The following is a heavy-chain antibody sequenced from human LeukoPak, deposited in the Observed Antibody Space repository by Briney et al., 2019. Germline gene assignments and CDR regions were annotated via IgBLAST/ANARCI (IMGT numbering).Heavy chain of an antibody. D-gene: IGHD3-16*01. CDR3: ARVGGWLKTQYYFDY. CDR2: ISYDGSNK. Sequence: PGGSLRLSCAASGFTFSSYAMHWVRQAPGKGLEWVAVISYDGSNKYYADSVKGRFTISRDNSKNTLYLQMNSLRAEDTAVYYCARVGGWLKTQYYFDYWGQGTLVTVSS. V-gene: IGHV3-30-3*01. J-gene: IGHJ4*02. CDR1: GFTFSSYA.